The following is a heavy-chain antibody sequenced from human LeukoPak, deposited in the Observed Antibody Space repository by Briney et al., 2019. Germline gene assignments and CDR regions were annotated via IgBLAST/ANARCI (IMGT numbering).Heavy chain of an antibody. Sequence: GGSLRLSCAASGFTFSSYWMSWVRQAPGKGLEWVSCISSSSSYIYYADSVKGRFTISRDNAKNSLYLQMNSLRAEDTAMYYCARIQSAYSYGYDPFDYWGQGTLVTVSS. V-gene: IGHV3-21*01. CDR1: GFTFSSYW. D-gene: IGHD5-18*01. CDR2: ISSSSSYI. CDR3: ARIQSAYSYGYDPFDY. J-gene: IGHJ4*02.